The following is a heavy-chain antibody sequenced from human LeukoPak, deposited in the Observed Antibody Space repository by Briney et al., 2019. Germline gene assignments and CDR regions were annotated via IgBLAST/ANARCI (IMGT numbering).Heavy chain of an antibody. D-gene: IGHD5-18*01. CDR3: ARGGYSYQSWDYFDY. J-gene: IGHJ4*02. CDR2: IWYDGSNK. Sequence: PGGSLRLSCAASGFNFNTYTMNWVRQAPGKGLEWVAVIWYDGSNKYYADSVKGRFTISRDNSKNTLYLQMNSLRAEDTAVYYCARGGYSYQSWDYFDYWGQGTLVTVSS. CDR1: GFNFNTYT. V-gene: IGHV3-33*08.